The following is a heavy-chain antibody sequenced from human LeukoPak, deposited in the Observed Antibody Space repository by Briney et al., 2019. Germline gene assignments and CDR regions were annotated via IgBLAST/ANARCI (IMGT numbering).Heavy chain of an antibody. CDR1: GGSFSGYY. J-gene: IGHJ4*02. D-gene: IGHD3-10*01. CDR3: ARGWSYYGSGSYYFDY. CDR2: NNHSGST. Sequence: SETLSLTCAVYGGSFSGYYWSWIRQPPGKGLEWSGENNHSGSTNYNPSLKSRVTISVDTSKNQFSLKLSSVPAADTAVYYCARGWSYYGSGSYYFDYWGQGTLVTVSS. V-gene: IGHV4-34*01.